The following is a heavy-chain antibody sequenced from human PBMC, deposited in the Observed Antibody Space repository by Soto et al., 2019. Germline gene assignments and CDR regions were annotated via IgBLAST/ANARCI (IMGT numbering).Heavy chain of an antibody. D-gene: IGHD3-9*01. V-gene: IGHV3-23*01. J-gene: IGHJ4*02. CDR3: AKGDILTGSKEGWDY. Sequence: EVQLLESGGGLVQPGGSLRLSCAASGFTFRSYAMSWVRQAPGRGLECVSSIAGSGAGAYYADSVKGRVTISRDNSKNTLDLQMNSLRAEDTAVYYCAKGDILTGSKEGWDYWGQGTLVTVSS. CDR1: GFTFRSYA. CDR2: IAGSGAGA.